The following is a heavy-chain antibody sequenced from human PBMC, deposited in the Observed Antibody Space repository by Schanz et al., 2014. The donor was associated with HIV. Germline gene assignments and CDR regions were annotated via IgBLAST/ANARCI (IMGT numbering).Heavy chain of an antibody. CDR1: GFRLSDYY. J-gene: IGHJ3*01. CDR2: ISKSGSTM. D-gene: IGHD3-22*01. V-gene: IGHV3-11*01. CDR3: TRDAFYYDSPFDF. Sequence: QVQLVESGGDLVKPGGSLRLSCAASGFRLSDYYMSWLRQAPGKGLEWVSYISKSGSTMYYAESVKGRFTISRDNPKNSLYLEMDSLRAEDTAMYYCTRDAFYYDSPFDFWGQGTMVTVSS.